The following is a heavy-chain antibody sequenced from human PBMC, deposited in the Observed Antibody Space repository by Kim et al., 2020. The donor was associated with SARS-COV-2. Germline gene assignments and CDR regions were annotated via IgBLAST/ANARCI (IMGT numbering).Heavy chain of an antibody. CDR1: GFTFSNAW. Sequence: GGSLRLSCAASGFTFSNAWMSWVRQAPGKGLEWVGRIKSRTDGGSNDYAAPVKGRFTISRDDSKNTLYLQMNSLQTEDTAVYYCTTGGQVIGLRYFDWNYGMDVWGQGTTVTVSS. CDR2: IKSRTDGGSN. V-gene: IGHV3-15*01. D-gene: IGHD3-9*01. J-gene: IGHJ6*02. CDR3: TTGGQVIGLRYFDWNYGMDV.